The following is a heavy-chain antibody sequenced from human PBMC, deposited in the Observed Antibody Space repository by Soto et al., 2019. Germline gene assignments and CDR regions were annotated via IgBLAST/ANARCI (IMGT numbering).Heavy chain of an antibody. D-gene: IGHD3-22*01. CDR3: ARDRRHSSGLLDN. J-gene: IGHJ4*02. CDR1: GYTFTSNY. Sequence: QVQLVQSGAEVKMPGASVKLSCKASGYTFTSNYIHWVRQAPGRGLEWRGLINPSGGVTSHNYAQKFQGRVTMTVDTYTTTVYMELSRLRSEDTAVYYCARDRRHSSGLLDNWGQGALVTVSS. CDR2: INPSGGVT. V-gene: IGHV1-46*01.